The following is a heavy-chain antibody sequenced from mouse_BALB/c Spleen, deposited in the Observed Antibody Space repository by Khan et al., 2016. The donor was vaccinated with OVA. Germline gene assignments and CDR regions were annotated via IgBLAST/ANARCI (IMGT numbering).Heavy chain of an antibody. CDR2: ISSDGDYT. Sequence: EVELVESGGGLVKPGGSLKLSCAASGFTFSTYAMSWVRQTPEKRLEWVASISSDGDYTYYPDNVTGRFTISRDNAKNTLYLQMSSLRSEDTAIYYWSRSPYGNVAYWGQGTLVTVSA. CDR1: GFTFSTYA. CDR3: SRSPYGNVAY. J-gene: IGHJ3*01. D-gene: IGHD2-1*01. V-gene: IGHV5-9-3*01.